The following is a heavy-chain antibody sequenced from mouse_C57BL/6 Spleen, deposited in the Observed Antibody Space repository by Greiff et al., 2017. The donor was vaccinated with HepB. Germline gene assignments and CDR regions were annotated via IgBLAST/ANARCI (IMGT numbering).Heavy chain of an antibody. Sequence: EVKLVESGGDLVKPGGSLKLSCAASGFTFSSYGMSWVRQTPDKRLEWVATISSGGSYTYYPDSVKGRFTISRDNAKNTLYLQMSSLKSEDTAMYYCAIYGSSYRNFDYWGQGTTLTVSS. CDR2: ISSGGSYT. CDR1: GFTFSSYG. J-gene: IGHJ2*01. V-gene: IGHV5-6*02. CDR3: AIYGSSYRNFDY. D-gene: IGHD1-1*01.